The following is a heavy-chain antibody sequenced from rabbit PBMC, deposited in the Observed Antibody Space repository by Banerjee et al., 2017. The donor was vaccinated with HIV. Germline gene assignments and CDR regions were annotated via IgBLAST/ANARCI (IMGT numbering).Heavy chain of an antibody. CDR1: GLDFSTGYY. CDR3: ARGGGSYIYYAMDL. CDR2: IATGSGNT. D-gene: IGHD1-1*01. J-gene: IGHJ6*01. Sequence: QSLEESGGDLVKPGASLTLTCKASGLDFSTGYYMCWVRQAPGKGLEWIACIATGSGNTYYASWAKGQFTISKTSSTTVTLQMTSLTAADTATYFCARGGGSYIYYAMDLWGQGTLVTVS. V-gene: IGHV1S40*01.